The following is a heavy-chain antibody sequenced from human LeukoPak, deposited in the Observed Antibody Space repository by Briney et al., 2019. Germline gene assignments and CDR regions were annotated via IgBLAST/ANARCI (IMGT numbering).Heavy chain of an antibody. CDR3: ARGYCSSTSCYFRRTYYYYYYMDV. D-gene: IGHD2-2*01. Sequence: EASVKVSCKASGYTFTSYDINWVRQATGQGLEWMGWMNPNSGNTGYAQKFQGRVTMTRNTSISTAYMELSSLRSEDTAVYYCARGYCSSTSCYFRRTYYYYYYMDVWSKGTTVTVSS. CDR1: GYTFTSYD. CDR2: MNPNSGNT. J-gene: IGHJ6*03. V-gene: IGHV1-8*01.